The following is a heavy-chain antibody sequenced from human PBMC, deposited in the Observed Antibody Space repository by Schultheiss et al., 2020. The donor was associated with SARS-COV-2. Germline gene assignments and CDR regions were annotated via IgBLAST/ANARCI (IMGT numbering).Heavy chain of an antibody. V-gene: IGHV3-33*01. CDR3: ARDLLYYYYGMDV. Sequence: GGSLRLSCAASGFTFSNYDMHWVRQAPGKGLEWMAVIWHDGSNKYYADSVKGRFTISRDNAKNSLYLQMSSLRAEDTAVYYCARDLLYYYYGMDVWGQGTTVTVSS. CDR1: GFTFSNYD. D-gene: IGHD2-8*02. J-gene: IGHJ6*02. CDR2: IWHDGSNK.